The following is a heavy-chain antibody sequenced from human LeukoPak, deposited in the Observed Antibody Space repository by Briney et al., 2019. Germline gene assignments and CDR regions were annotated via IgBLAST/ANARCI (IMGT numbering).Heavy chain of an antibody. Sequence: SETLSLTCAVYGGTLSGYYWGWIRQPPGKGLEWIGEINHSGSTNYNPSLKSRVTISVDTSKNQFSLKLSSVTAADTAVYYCARVSGVFWRDGYYWGQGTLVTVSS. CDR1: GGTLSGYY. V-gene: IGHV4-34*01. CDR2: INHSGST. D-gene: IGHD3-3*01. CDR3: ARVSGVFWRDGYY. J-gene: IGHJ4*02.